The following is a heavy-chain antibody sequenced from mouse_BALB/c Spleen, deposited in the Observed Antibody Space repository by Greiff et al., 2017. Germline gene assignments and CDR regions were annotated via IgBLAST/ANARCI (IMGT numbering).Heavy chain of an antibody. V-gene: IGHV2-9-2*01. CDR2: IWTGGGT. Sequence: QVQLQQSGPGLVAPSQSLSITCTVSGFSLTSYDISWIRQPPGKGLEWLGVIWTGGGTNYNSAFMSRLSISKDNSKSQVFLKMNSLQTDDTAIYYCVRDYQFAYWGQGTLVTVSA. CDR1: GFSLTSYD. D-gene: IGHD5-5*01. CDR3: VRDYQFAY. J-gene: IGHJ3*01.